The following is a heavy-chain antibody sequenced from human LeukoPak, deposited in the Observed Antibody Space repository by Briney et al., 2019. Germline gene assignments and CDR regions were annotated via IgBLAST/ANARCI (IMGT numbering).Heavy chain of an antibody. J-gene: IGHJ4*02. D-gene: IGHD5-18*01. CDR3: ARVGYSYGYVHDY. V-gene: IGHV3-21*01. CDR2: ISSSSSYI. CDR1: GFTFSSYS. Sequence: GGSLRLSCAASGFTFSSYSMYWVRQAPGKGLEWVSSISSSSSYIYYADSVKGRFTISRDNAKSSLYLQMNSLRAEDTAVYYCARVGYSYGYVHDYWGQGTLVTVSS.